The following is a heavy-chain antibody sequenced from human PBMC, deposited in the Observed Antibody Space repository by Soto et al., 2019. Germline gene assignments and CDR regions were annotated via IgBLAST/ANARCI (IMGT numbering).Heavy chain of an antibody. CDR2: IDPSDSYT. D-gene: IGHD6-13*01. CDR3: ARLRPAAGDNDLTFGY. Sequence: PGESLKISCKGSGYSFTSYWISWVRQMPGKGLEWMGRIDPSDSYTNYSPSFQGHVTISADTSISTAYLQWSSLKASDTATYYCARLRPAAGDNDLTFGYWGQGTLVTFSS. CDR1: GYSFTSYW. V-gene: IGHV5-10-1*01. J-gene: IGHJ4*02.